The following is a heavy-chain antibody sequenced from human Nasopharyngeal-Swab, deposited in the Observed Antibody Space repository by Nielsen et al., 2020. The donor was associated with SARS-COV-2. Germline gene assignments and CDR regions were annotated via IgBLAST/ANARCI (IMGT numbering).Heavy chain of an antibody. CDR1: GFTFGAYP. D-gene: IGHD1-26*01. Sequence: GGSLRLSCTTSGFTFGAYPMSWVRQAPGKRLEWVGFIRGKAYGWTTEYAASVRGRFTISRDHSKSIAYLQMDSLKTEDTAVYHCTRDNTAWETRLVYFEFWGQGTLVTVSS. CDR2: IRGKAYGWTT. V-gene: IGHV3-49*04. CDR3: TRDNTAWETRLVYFEF. J-gene: IGHJ4*02.